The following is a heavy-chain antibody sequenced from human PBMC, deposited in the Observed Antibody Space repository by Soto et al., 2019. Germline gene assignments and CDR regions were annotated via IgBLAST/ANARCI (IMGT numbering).Heavy chain of an antibody. V-gene: IGHV4-39*02. Sequence: SETLSLTCAVSGGSISSSSYFWGWIRQPPGKGLEWIGSIYYSGSTYYNPSLKSRVTISRDNSKNTLYLQMGSLRAEDMAVYYCARDPDSSGYYYFDYWGQGTLVTVSS. J-gene: IGHJ4*02. CDR1: GGSISSSSYF. D-gene: IGHD3-22*01. CDR3: ARDPDSSGYYYFDY. CDR2: IYYSGST.